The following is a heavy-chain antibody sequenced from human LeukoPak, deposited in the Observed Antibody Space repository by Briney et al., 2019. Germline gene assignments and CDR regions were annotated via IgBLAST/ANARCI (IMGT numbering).Heavy chain of an antibody. Sequence: SGGSLRLSCAASGFTFDDYGMSWVRQAPGKGLEWVSGINWNGGSTGYADSVKGRFTISRDNAKNSLYLQMNSLRADDTAVYYCARVYYYYYMDVWGKGTTVTVSS. J-gene: IGHJ6*03. CDR2: INWNGGST. V-gene: IGHV3-20*04. CDR3: ARVYYYYYMDV. CDR1: GFTFDDYG.